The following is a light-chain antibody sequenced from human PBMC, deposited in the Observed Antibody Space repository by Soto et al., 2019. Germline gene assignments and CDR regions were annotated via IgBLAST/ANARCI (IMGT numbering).Light chain of an antibody. CDR1: SSNIGSPYD. CDR3: QSYDSSLQGV. Sequence: SVLTQPPSVSGAPGQTVTISCTGSSSNIGSPYDVHWYQQLPGTAPKLLIYGNTNRPSGVPDRFSGSKSGTSASLAITGLQAEDEADYYCQSYDSSLQGVFGGGTKLTVL. V-gene: IGLV1-40*01. J-gene: IGLJ3*02. CDR2: GNT.